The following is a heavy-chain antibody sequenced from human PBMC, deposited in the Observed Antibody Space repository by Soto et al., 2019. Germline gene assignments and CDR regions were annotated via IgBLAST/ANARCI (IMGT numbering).Heavy chain of an antibody. V-gene: IGHV4-34*01. CDR2: INHSGST. CDR1: GGSFSGYY. CDR3: ARGPTLWSYFGFDY. D-gene: IGHD1-26*01. J-gene: IGHJ4*02. Sequence: QVQLQQWGAGLLKPSETLSLTCAVYGGSFSGYYWSWIRQPPGKGLEWIGEINHSGSTNYNPSLKSRVTISVDTSKNQFSLKLSSVTAADTAVYYCARGPTLWSYFGFDYWGQGTLVTVSS.